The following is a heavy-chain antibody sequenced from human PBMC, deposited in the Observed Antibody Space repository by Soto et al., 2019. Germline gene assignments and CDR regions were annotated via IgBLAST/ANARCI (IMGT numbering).Heavy chain of an antibody. CDR2: VNPSGGHT. CDR3: ARGGHVVVVTAALDY. CDR1: GDTFTDNY. Sequence: QVQLVQSGAEVKKHGASVKVSCKASGDTFTDNYIHWVRQAPGQGLEWMGTVNPSGGHTTYAQHFLGKMTMTRDTSTSTLYMELTSLTSEDTAVYYCARGGHVVVVTAALDYWGQGTLVTVSS. D-gene: IGHD2-21*02. V-gene: IGHV1-46*01. J-gene: IGHJ4*02.